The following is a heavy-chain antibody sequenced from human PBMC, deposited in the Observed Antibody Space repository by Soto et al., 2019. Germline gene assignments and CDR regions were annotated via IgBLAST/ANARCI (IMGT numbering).Heavy chain of an antibody. D-gene: IGHD3-3*01. CDR3: AFKGGGYYDFSA. CDR2: ISGSGGST. V-gene: IGHV3-23*01. J-gene: IGHJ5*02. CDR1: GFTFSSYA. Sequence: GGSLRLSCAASGFTFSSYAMSWVRQAPGKGLEWVSAISGSGGSTYYADSVKGRFTISRDNSKNTLYLQMNSLRAEDTAVYYCAFKGGGYYDFSAWGQGTLVTVSS.